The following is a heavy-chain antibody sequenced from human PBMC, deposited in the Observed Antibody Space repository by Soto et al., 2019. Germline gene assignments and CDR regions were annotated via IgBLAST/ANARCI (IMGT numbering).Heavy chain of an antibody. Sequence: EVQLVESGGGLVQPGGSLRLSCAASGFTFSSYEMNWVRQAPGKGLEWVSYISSSGSTIYYADSVKGRFTISRDNAKNSLYLQMNSLRAEDTAVYYCARDPDALSTYYFDYWGQGTLVTVSS. J-gene: IGHJ4*02. CDR1: GFTFSSYE. V-gene: IGHV3-48*03. CDR2: ISSSGSTI. CDR3: ARDPDALSTYYFDY.